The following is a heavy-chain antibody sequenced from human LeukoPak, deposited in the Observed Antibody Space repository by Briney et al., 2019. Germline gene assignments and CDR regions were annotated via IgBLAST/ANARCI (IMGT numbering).Heavy chain of an antibody. D-gene: IGHD3-22*01. CDR1: GFTFSSYE. CDR3: ARGYDSGSYYVY. J-gene: IGHJ4*02. Sequence: GGSLRLSCAASGFTFSSYEMNWVRQAPGKGLEWVSYISRSASTIYYADSVKGRFTISRDNAKNSLYLQINSLRAEDTAVYYCARGYDSGSYYVYWGQGTLVTVSS. V-gene: IGHV3-48*03. CDR2: ISRSASTI.